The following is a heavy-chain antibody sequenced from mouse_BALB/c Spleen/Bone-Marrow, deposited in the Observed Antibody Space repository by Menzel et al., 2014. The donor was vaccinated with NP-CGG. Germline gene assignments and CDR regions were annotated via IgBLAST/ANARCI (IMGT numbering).Heavy chain of an antibody. J-gene: IGHJ2*01. D-gene: IGHD1-1*01. CDR3: ARGATVVARHFDS. V-gene: IGHV1-7*01. Sequence: VQLQQSGAELAKPGASVMMSCKASGYTFTSYWMHWVKQRPGQAPEWIGYINPSTGYTEFNQKFKDKATLTADKSSSTAYMHLSSLTSEDSAVYYCARGATVVARHFDSWGQGTTLTVSS. CDR1: GYTFTSYW. CDR2: INPSTGYT.